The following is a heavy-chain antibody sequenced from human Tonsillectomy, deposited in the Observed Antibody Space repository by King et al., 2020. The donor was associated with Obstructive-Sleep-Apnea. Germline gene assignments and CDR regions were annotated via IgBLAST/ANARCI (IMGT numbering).Heavy chain of an antibody. Sequence: VQLVESGGGLVKPGGSLRLSCAASGFTFSIYSMNWVLQASGKGLEWGSSISSSSIYINYADSVKCRFTTSRDNAKNSLYLQMNSLRAKDTAVYYYVGVYIAAAGHTLDYWGQGTLVTVSS. CDR3: VGVYIAAAGHTLDY. J-gene: IGHJ4*02. CDR1: GFTFSIYS. V-gene: IGHV3-21*01. CDR2: ISSSSIYI. D-gene: IGHD6-13*01.